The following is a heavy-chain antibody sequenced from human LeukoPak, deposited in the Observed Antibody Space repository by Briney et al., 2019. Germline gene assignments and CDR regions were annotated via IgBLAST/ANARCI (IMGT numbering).Heavy chain of an antibody. V-gene: IGHV3-33*08. D-gene: IGHD2-2*01. CDR1: GFTFDDYG. J-gene: IGHJ4*02. Sequence: PGGSLRLSCAASGFTFDDYGMSWVRQAPGKGLEWVAVIWYDGSNKYYADSVKGRFTISRDNSKNTLYLQMNSLRAEDTAVYYCARDPGYCSSTSCLFDYWGQGTLVTVSS. CDR3: ARDPGYCSSTSCLFDY. CDR2: IWYDGSNK.